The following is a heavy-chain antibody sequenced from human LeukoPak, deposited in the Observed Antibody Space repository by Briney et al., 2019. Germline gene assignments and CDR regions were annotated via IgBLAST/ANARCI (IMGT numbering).Heavy chain of an antibody. Sequence: ASVNASCKASGYTFTGYYMHWVRQAPGQGVEWMGWINPNSGGTNYAQKFQGRVTMTRDTSICTAYLELSRLRSDDTAVYYCAMRSSGWFYGMDVWGQGTTVTVSS. D-gene: IGHD6-19*01. CDR3: AMRSSGWFYGMDV. J-gene: IGHJ6*02. CDR1: GYTFTGYY. CDR2: INPNSGGT. V-gene: IGHV1-2*02.